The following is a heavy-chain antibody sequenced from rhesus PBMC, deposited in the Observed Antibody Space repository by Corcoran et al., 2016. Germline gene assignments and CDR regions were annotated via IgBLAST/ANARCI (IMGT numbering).Heavy chain of an antibody. D-gene: IGHD5-42*01. CDR1: GFTFSSYG. CDR2: IKNCGGST. CDR3: AMGGYSGYSGDD. Sequence: EVQLVESGGGLVQPGGSLRLSCAASGFTFSSYGMSWVRQAPGKGLEWVSYIKNCGGSTYDADAVKGGFTISRDKSKDTRSLQMNSRRAEDTAVYYWAMGGYSGYSGDDWGQGVLVTVSS. V-gene: IGHV3S5*01. J-gene: IGHJ4*01.